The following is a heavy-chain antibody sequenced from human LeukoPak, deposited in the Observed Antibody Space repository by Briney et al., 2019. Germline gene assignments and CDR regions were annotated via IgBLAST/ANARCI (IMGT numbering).Heavy chain of an antibody. Sequence: SETLSLTCTVSGGSISSYYWSWIRQPAGKGLEWIGRIYTSESTNYNPSLKSRVTMSVDTSKNQFSLRLSSVTAADTAVYYCARGGIAAAGIDYWGQGTLVTVSS. CDR3: ARGGIAAAGIDY. D-gene: IGHD6-13*01. J-gene: IGHJ4*02. V-gene: IGHV4-4*07. CDR2: IYTSEST. CDR1: GGSISSYY.